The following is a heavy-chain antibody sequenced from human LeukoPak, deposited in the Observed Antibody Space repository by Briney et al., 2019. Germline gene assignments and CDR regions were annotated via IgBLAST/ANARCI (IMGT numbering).Heavy chain of an antibody. Sequence: PSETLSLTCAVYGGSFSGYYWSWIRQPPGKGLEWIGEINHSGSTNYNPSLMSRVTISVDTSKHQFSLKLSSVTAADTAVYYCARGVTMVRGVIKYYYYYYMDVWGKGTTVTVSS. J-gene: IGHJ6*03. CDR3: ARGVTMVRGVIKYYYYYYMDV. D-gene: IGHD3-10*01. CDR1: GGSFSGYY. CDR2: INHSGST. V-gene: IGHV4-34*01.